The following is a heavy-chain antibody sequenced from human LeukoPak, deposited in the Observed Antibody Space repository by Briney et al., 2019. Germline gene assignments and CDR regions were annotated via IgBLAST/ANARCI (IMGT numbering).Heavy chain of an antibody. CDR2: IYPSDSDT. J-gene: IGHJ4*02. CDR3: ARTGDERLTIDY. CDR1: GYSFTNYW. Sequence: GESLKISCKASGYSFTNYWIGWVRQMPGKGLEWMGIIYPSDSDTRYSPSFQGQVTISADRPISTAYLQWSSLKASDTAMYYCARTGDERLTIDYWGQGTLVTVSS. V-gene: IGHV5-51*04. D-gene: IGHD3-3*01.